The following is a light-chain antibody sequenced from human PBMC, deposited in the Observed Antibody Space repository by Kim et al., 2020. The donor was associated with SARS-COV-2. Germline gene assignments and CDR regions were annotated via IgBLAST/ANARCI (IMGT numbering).Light chain of an antibody. V-gene: IGLV2-23*02. CDR3: CSYARSSTYV. CDR2: EVS. J-gene: IGLJ1*01. Sequence: GQSITISCTGTSSDVGSYNLVSWYQQHPGKAPKLMIYEVSKRPSGVSNRFSGSKSGSTASLTISGLQAEDEADYYCCSYARSSTYVFGSGTKVTVL. CDR1: SSDVGSYNL.